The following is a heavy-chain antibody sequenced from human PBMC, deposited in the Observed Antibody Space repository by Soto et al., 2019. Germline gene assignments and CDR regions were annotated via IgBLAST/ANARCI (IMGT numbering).Heavy chain of an antibody. Sequence: PGESLKISCKGSGYSFISYWICWVRQMPGKGLEWMGRIDPSDSYINYSPSFQGHVTIPADKSLSTAYLQWSSLMASDTAMYYWARRSSGGYGEYYNGMDVWGRGTTVTVSS. CDR2: IDPSDSYI. V-gene: IGHV5-10-1*01. CDR3: ARRSSGGYGEYYNGMDV. D-gene: IGHD6-19*01. J-gene: IGHJ6*02. CDR1: GYSFISYW.